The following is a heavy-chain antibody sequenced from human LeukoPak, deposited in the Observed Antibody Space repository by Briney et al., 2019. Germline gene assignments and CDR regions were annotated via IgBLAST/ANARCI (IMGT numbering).Heavy chain of an antibody. Sequence: GESLRLSCVASGFTLSGYWMHWVRRAPGKGLVWVSRISSDGSDTSYADSVKGRFTISRDNAKNTLYLQMNSLRAEDTAVYYCARDMDYDSSGYSRWGQGTLVTVSS. J-gene: IGHJ4*02. CDR1: GFTLSGYW. V-gene: IGHV3-74*01. CDR2: ISSDGSDT. CDR3: ARDMDYDSSGYSR. D-gene: IGHD3-22*01.